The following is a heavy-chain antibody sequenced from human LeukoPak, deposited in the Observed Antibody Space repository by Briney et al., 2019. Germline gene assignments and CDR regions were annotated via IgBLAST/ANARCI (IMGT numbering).Heavy chain of an antibody. CDR1: GFTFSNYG. CDR3: AKDFARYGSGSYSHYYYYYMDV. CDR2: IWYDGSNK. V-gene: IGHV3-33*06. Sequence: PGGSLRLSCAASGFTFSNYGMHWVRQAPGKGLEWVAVIWYDGSNKYFADSVKGRFIISRDNSKNTLYLQMNSLRAEDTAVYFCAKDFARYGSGSYSHYYYYYMDVWGKGTTVTVSS. J-gene: IGHJ6*03. D-gene: IGHD3-10*01.